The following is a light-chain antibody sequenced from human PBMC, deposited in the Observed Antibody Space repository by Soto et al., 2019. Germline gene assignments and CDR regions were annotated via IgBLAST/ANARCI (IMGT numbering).Light chain of an antibody. CDR2: GAS. Sequence: EIVLTQSPGTLSLSPGERATLSCRASQSVSSTYLAWYQQNPGQAPRLLIYGASSRATGIPDRFSGSGSGTDFPLTSSSLEPEDFAVYFCQQYGSSSYTFGQGTKLEIK. CDR3: QQYGSSSYT. V-gene: IGKV3-20*01. J-gene: IGKJ2*01. CDR1: QSVSSTY.